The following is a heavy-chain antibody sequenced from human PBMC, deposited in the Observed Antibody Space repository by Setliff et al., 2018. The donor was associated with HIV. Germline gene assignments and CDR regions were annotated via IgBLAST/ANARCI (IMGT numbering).Heavy chain of an antibody. J-gene: IGHJ5*02. V-gene: IGHV4-34*12. D-gene: IGHD2-8*01. CDR2: IIPSGST. CDR1: GGSFSGYY. Sequence: SETLSLTCDVFGGSFSGYYWSWIRQPPGKGLEWIGEIIPSGSTNYNPSLKSRVTMSIDTSKNQFSLKIDSVTAADTAVYFCAGDNGANGGPGWLGPWGQGILVTVSS. CDR3: AGDNGANGGPGWLGP.